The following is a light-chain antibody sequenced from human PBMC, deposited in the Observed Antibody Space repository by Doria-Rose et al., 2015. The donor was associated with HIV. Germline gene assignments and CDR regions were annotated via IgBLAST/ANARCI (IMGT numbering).Light chain of an antibody. J-gene: IGKJ3*01. Sequence: DIRLTQSPESLGMSLGERATLNCKSNQSLLYTSKNYLAWYQQKPGQHPKLLIYWASTRQSGVPARFSGSGSGTDLTLTISSLEAEDVAVYYCQQYYDTPSFGPGTTVDIK. V-gene: IGKV4-1*01. CDR2: WAS. CDR1: QSLLYTSKNY. CDR3: QQYYDTPS.